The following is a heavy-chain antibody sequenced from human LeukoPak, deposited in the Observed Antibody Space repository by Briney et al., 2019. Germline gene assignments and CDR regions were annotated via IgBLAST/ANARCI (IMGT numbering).Heavy chain of an antibody. Sequence: ASVKVSCKASGYTFTSYYMHWVRQAPGQGLEWMGIINPRGGSKSYEQKFQGRVTMTRDTPTTTVYMELSSLRSEDTAVYYCARRKGQTGGFDYWGQGTLVTVSS. D-gene: IGHD7-27*01. CDR3: ARRKGQTGGFDY. V-gene: IGHV1-46*01. CDR1: GYTFTSYY. CDR2: INPRGGSK. J-gene: IGHJ4*02.